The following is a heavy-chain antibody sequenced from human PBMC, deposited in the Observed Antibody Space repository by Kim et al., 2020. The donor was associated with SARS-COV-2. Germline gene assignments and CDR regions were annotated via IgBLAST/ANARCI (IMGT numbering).Heavy chain of an antibody. CDR3: ARDHRDGYNWAYAFDI. J-gene: IGHJ3*02. V-gene: IGHV1-8*01. CDR2: MNPNSGNT. Sequence: ASVKVSCKASGYTFTSYDINWVRQATGQGLEWMGWMNPNSGNTGYAQKFQGRVTMTRNTSISTAYMELSSLRSEDTAVYYCARDHRDGYNWAYAFDIWGQGTMVTVSS. D-gene: IGHD5-12*01. CDR1: GYTFTSYD.